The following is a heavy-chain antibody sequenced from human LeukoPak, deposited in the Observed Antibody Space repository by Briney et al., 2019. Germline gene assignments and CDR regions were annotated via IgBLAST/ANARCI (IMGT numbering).Heavy chain of an antibody. CDR2: ISYDGSNK. J-gene: IGHJ4*02. Sequence: PGWALRLSCAASGFTFSSYGRHWVRQAPGKGVEWGAVISYDGSNKYYADSVKGRFTISRDNSNNTLYLQMNSLRAEDTAVYYCAKDSLRAAAGIFYFDYWGQGTLVTVSS. D-gene: IGHD6-13*01. V-gene: IGHV3-30*18. CDR3: AKDSLRAAAGIFYFDY. CDR1: GFTFSSYG.